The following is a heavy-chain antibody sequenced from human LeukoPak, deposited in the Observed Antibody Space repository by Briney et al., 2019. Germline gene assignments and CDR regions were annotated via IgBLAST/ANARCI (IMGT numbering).Heavy chain of an antibody. J-gene: IGHJ5*02. D-gene: IGHD2-2*02. V-gene: IGHV3-30*02. CDR2: IRYDGSNK. CDR3: ARSSVPAAIAWFDP. CDR1: GFTFSSYG. Sequence: GGSLRLSCAASGFTFSSYGMHWVRQAPGKGLEWVAFIRYDGSNKYYADSVKGRFTISRDNAKNSLYLQMNSLRAEDTAVYYCARSSVPAAIAWFDPWGQGTLVTVSS.